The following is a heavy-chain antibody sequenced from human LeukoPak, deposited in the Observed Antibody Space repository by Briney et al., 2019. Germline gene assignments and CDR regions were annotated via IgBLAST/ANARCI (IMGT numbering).Heavy chain of an antibody. V-gene: IGHV3-30*01. CDR3: AREYSSFRTFDY. D-gene: IGHD6-6*01. CDR1: GFTFSSYA. CDR2: ISYDGSNK. Sequence: GRSLRLSCAASGFTFSSYAMHWVRQAPGKGLEWVALISYDGSNKYSADSVKGRFSISRDNSKNTLYLQLTSLRAEDTAVYYCAREYSSFRTFDYWGQGTLVTVS. J-gene: IGHJ4*02.